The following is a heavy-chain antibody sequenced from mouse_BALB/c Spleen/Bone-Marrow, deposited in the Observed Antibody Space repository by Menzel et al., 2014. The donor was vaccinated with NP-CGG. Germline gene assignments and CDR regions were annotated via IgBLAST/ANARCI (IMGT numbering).Heavy chain of an antibody. Sequence: EVKLMESGGDLVKPGGSLKFSCAASGFTFSSYGMSWVRQTPDKRLEWVATISSGGIYTYYPDSVKGRFTISRDNAKNTLYLQMSSPKSEDTAMYYCTRRTGTDYYAMDYWGQGTSVSVSS. J-gene: IGHJ4*01. D-gene: IGHD4-1*01. CDR3: TRRTGTDYYAMDY. CDR1: GFTFSSYG. V-gene: IGHV5-6*02. CDR2: ISSGGIYT.